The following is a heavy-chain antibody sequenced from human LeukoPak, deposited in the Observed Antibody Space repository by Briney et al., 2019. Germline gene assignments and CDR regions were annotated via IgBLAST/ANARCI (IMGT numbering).Heavy chain of an antibody. CDR1: GFTFSSYW. CDR2: IKQDGSEK. Sequence: PGGSLRLSCAASGFTFSSYWMSWVRQAPGKGLEWVANIKQDGSEKYYVDSVKGRFTISRDNAKNSLYLQMNSLRAEDTAVYYCASSGQLERRSLVGDAFDIWGQGTMVTVSS. J-gene: IGHJ3*02. D-gene: IGHD1-1*01. V-gene: IGHV3-7*01. CDR3: ASSGQLERRSLVGDAFDI.